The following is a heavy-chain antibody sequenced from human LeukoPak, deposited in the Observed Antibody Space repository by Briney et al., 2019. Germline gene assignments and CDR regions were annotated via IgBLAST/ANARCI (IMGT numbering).Heavy chain of an antibody. D-gene: IGHD6-19*01. CDR2: ISWNSGSI. J-gene: IGHJ4*02. CDR3: AKDFEAVAGTFDY. CDR1: GFTFDDYA. Sequence: GGSLRLSCAASGFTFDDYAMPWVRQAPGKGLEWVSGISWNSGSIGYADSVKGRFTISRDNAKNSLYLQMNSLRAEDTALYYCAKDFEAVAGTFDYWGQGTLVTVSS. V-gene: IGHV3-9*01.